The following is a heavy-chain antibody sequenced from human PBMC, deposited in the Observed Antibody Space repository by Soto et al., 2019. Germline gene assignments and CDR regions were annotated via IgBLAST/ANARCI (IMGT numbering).Heavy chain of an antibody. Sequence: PGGSLRLSCAASGFTLSTYSMTWVRQAPGKGLEWVSSIVASNSRTDYADSVKGRFTISRDNSQNILYLHMNSLRAEDTAVYYCARSLNIHWKNYFDPWGQGTLVTVSS. CDR1: GFTLSTYS. D-gene: IGHD1-1*01. J-gene: IGHJ5*02. CDR2: IVASNSRT. V-gene: IGHV3-23*01. CDR3: ARSLNIHWKNYFDP.